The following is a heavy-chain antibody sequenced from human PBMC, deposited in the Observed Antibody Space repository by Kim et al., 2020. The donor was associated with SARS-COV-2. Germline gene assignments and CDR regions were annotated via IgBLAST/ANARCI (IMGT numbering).Heavy chain of an antibody. D-gene: IGHD2-8*01. CDR3: ARDEVCADDH. J-gene: IGHJ4*02. Sequence: TTNYANFVKGRFTISRDHDENTLYLQMNSLTVEDTAVYYCARDEVCADDHWGQGTLVTVSS. V-gene: IGHV3-74*01. CDR2: TT.